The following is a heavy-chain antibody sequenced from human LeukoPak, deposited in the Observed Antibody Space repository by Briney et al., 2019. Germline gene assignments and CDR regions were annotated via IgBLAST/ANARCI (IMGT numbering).Heavy chain of an antibody. CDR2: ISTSSSYK. D-gene: IGHD3-3*01. CDR3: ARDYRAGRTYDFWSGYYGYYFDY. CDR1: GFTFSSYS. Sequence: GGSLRLSCAASGFTFSSYSMNWVRQAPGKGLEWVSSISTSSSYKKYGDSVKGRFTISRDNAKNSLYLQMNSLRAEDTAVYYCARDYRAGRTYDFWSGYYGYYFDYWGQGTLVTVSS. J-gene: IGHJ4*02. V-gene: IGHV3-21*04.